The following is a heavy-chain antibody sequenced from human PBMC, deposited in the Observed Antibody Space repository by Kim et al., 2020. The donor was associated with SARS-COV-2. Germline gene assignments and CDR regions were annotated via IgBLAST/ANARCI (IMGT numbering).Heavy chain of an antibody. CDR3: ARDYESSSSFRYYGMDV. D-gene: IGHD3-22*01. V-gene: IGHV3-21*01. CDR2: ISNGSSYI. J-gene: IGHJ6*02. Sequence: GGSLRLSCVASGFTFSTYNMNWVRQAPGKGLEWVSSIKAPGKGLEWVSSISNGSSYIWYADSVKGRFTISRDNAKNSLSLQMNSLRADDTAVYYCARDYESSSSFRYYGMDVWGRGTTVTVSS. CDR1: GFTFSTYN.